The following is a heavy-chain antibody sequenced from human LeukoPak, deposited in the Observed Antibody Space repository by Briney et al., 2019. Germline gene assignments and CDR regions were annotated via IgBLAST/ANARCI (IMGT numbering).Heavy chain of an antibody. CDR2: IKSKTDGGTT. D-gene: IGHD4-17*01. CDR3: TTTGSHDYGDYPDAFDI. CDR1: GFTFSSYE. Sequence: GGSLRLSCAASGFTFSSYEMNWVRQAPGKGLEWVGRIKSKTDGGTTDYAAPVKGRFTISRDDSKNTLYLQMNSLKTEDTAVYYCTTTGSHDYGDYPDAFDIWGQGTMVTVSS. V-gene: IGHV3-15*01. J-gene: IGHJ3*02.